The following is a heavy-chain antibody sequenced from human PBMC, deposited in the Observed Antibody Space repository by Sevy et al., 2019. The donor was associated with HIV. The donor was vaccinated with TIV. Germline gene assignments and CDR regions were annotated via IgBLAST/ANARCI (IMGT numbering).Heavy chain of an antibody. CDR1: GGSITSLY. Sequence: SETLSLTCTVSGGSITSLYWNWIRQPPGKGLEWIANIYYNGHINYNPSLKSRVTLSLDTSKNQFCLWLSSVTAADTAMYYCAGENAWGRGYSWGQGTLVTVSS. CDR2: IYYNGHI. V-gene: IGHV4-59*08. CDR3: AGENAWGRGYS. D-gene: IGHD1-26*01. J-gene: IGHJ4*02.